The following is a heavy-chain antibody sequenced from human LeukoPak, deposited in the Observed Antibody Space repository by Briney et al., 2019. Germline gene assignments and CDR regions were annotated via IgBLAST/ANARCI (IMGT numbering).Heavy chain of an antibody. J-gene: IGHJ4*02. Sequence: PGGSLRLSCAASGFTFSSYDMHWVRQTTGKGLEWVSAIGTAGDTYYPGSVRGRFTMSRENAKNSLYLQMNSLRAGDTAVYYCARGTSYRYDYWGQGTLVTVSS. CDR1: GFTFSSYD. D-gene: IGHD1-26*01. V-gene: IGHV3-13*01. CDR2: IGTAGDT. CDR3: ARGTSYRYDY.